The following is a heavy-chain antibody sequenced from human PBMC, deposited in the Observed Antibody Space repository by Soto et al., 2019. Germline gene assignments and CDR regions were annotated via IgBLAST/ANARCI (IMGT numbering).Heavy chain of an antibody. Sequence: GGSLRLSCAASGFTFSNYNMNWVRQAPGKGLGWLSYISSRSSTIYYADSVKGRFTISRDNAKNSLYLQMNSLRDEDTAVYYCARDCGKGYGMDVWGQGTTVTVSS. J-gene: IGHJ6*02. CDR2: ISSRSSTI. CDR3: ARDCGKGYGMDV. V-gene: IGHV3-48*02. CDR1: GFTFSNYN.